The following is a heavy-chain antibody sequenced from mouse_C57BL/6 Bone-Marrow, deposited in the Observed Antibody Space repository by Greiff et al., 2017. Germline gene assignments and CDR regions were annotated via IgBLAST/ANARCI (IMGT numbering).Heavy chain of an antibody. CDR2: ILPGSGST. CDR1: GYTFTGYW. J-gene: IGHJ4*01. V-gene: IGHV1-9*01. D-gene: IGHD2-4*01. CDR3: ARYGIYYDYDKDYYAMDY. Sequence: VQLQQSGAELMKPGASVKLSCKATGYTFTGYWIEWVKQRPGHGLEWIGEILPGSGSTNYNEKFKGKATFTADTSSNTAYMQLSSLTTEDSAIYYCARYGIYYDYDKDYYAMDYWGQGTSVTVSS.